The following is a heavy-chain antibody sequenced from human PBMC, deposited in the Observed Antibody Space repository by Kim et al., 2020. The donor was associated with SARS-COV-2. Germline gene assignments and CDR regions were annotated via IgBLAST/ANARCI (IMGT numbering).Heavy chain of an antibody. CDR2: IGTDSRYT. Sequence: GGSLRISCAASGFTFSDYYMSWIRQAPGKGLEWVSYIGTDSRYTAYAESVMGRFTVSRDNAKNSLYLQMSSLRAEDTAVYYCARGGGDSYYYGMDVWGRGTTVTVSS. J-gene: IGHJ6*02. CDR3: ARGGGDSYYYGMDV. V-gene: IGHV3-11*05. CDR1: GFTFSDYY.